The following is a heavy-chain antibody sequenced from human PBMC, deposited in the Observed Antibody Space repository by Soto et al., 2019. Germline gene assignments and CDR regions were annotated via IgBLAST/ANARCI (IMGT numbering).Heavy chain of an antibody. V-gene: IGHV1-2*02. CDR3: ARDPYSSGWYYFDY. CDR2: INPNSGGT. CDR1: GYTFTGYY. D-gene: IGHD6-19*01. Sequence: ASVKVSCKASGYTFTGYYMHWVRQAPGQGLEWMGWINPNSGGTNYAQKFQGRVTMTRDTSISTAYMELSRLRSDDTAVYYCARDPYSSGWYYFDYWGQGTLVTVSS. J-gene: IGHJ4*02.